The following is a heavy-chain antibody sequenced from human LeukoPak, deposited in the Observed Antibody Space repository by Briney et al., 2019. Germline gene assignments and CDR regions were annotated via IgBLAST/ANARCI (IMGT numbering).Heavy chain of an antibody. Sequence: GGSLRLSCAASGFTFSDYYMSWIRQAPGKGLEYVSYISSSGTYTKYADSVKGGFTISRDNDKKSLYLQMNSVRAEDTAVYYCGRDREQQLMSGMDVWGQGTTVTVSS. CDR2: ISSSGTYT. D-gene: IGHD6-13*01. J-gene: IGHJ6*01. CDR1: GFTFSDYY. V-gene: IGHV3-11*06. CDR3: GRDREQQLMSGMDV.